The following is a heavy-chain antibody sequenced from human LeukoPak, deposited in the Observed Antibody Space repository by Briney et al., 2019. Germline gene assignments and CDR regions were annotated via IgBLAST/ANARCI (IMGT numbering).Heavy chain of an antibody. CDR1: GFTFSSYS. Sequence: GGSLRLSCAASGFTFSSYSMNWVRQAPGKGLEWVAVISYDGSTKYYADSVKGRFTISRDNSKNTLYLQMNSLRAEDTAVYYCARGRDSSGYYYVPSTNYGMDVWGQGTTVTVSS. D-gene: IGHD3-22*01. V-gene: IGHV3-30*03. J-gene: IGHJ6*02. CDR2: ISYDGSTK. CDR3: ARGRDSSGYYYVPSTNYGMDV.